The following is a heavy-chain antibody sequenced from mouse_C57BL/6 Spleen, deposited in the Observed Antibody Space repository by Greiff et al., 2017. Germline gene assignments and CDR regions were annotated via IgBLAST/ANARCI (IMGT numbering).Heavy chain of an antibody. V-gene: IGHV1-61*01. J-gene: IGHJ3*01. Sequence: VQLQQPGAELVRPGSSVKLSCKASGYTFTSYWMDWVKQRPGQGLEWIGNIYPSDSETHYNQKFADKATLTLDKSSSTAYMQLRSLTSEDSAVYYCARGRGNTWFAYWGQGTLVTVSA. CDR3: ARGRGNTWFAY. CDR1: GYTFTSYW. CDR2: IYPSDSET.